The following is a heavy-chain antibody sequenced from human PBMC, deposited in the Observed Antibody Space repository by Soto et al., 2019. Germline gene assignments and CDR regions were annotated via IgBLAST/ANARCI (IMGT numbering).Heavy chain of an antibody. J-gene: IGHJ4*02. CDR3: ARVHGSGTHFDY. D-gene: IGHD3-10*01. CDR1: GGSISSSNW. CDR2: IYHSGST. Sequence: SETLSLTCAVSGGSISSSNWWSWVRQPPGKGLEWIGEIYHSGSTNYNPTLKSRVTISVDKSKNQFSLKLSSVTAADTAVYYCARVHGSGTHFDYWGQGTLVTVSS. V-gene: IGHV4-4*02.